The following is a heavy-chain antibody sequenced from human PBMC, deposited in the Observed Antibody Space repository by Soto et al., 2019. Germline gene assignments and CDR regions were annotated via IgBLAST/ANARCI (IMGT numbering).Heavy chain of an antibody. J-gene: IGHJ4*02. CDR3: ARARLVHGSSTRCHRTLGY. CDR2: ISAYNGNT. CDR1: GYTFTSYG. D-gene: IGHD2-2*02. Sequence: ASVKVSCKASGYTFTSYGISWVRQAPGQGLEWMGWISAYNGNTNYAQKLQGRVTMTTDTSTSTAYMELRSLKSDDTAVYYCARARLVHGSSTRCHRTLGYWGQGTLVTVSS. V-gene: IGHV1-18*01.